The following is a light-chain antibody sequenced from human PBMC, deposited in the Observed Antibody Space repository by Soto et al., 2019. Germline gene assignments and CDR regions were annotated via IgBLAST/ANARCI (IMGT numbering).Light chain of an antibody. J-gene: IGKJ4*01. CDR1: QHLSNW. CDR3: QQNNSFPLT. Sequence: DIQMTQSPSSVSASVGDRITITCRASQHLSNWVAWYQQKPGEAPNLLIYAASSLQSEVPSRFSGSGSATEFTLTISSLQPEDFATYYWQQNNSFPLTFAGGTKVEIK. CDR2: AAS. V-gene: IGKV1-12*01.